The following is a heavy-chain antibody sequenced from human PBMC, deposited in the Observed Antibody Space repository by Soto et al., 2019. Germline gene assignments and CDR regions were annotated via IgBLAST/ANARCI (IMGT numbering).Heavy chain of an antibody. V-gene: IGHV3-11*06. CDR1: GFTFSDYH. CDR2: ISGRSYT. Sequence: QVQLVESGGGLVKPGGSLRLSCAVSGFTFSDYHMSWIRQAPGKGLEWVSHISGRSYTNYADSVKGRFTTSRDDAKTSLYLQMNSLRAEDTAIYYCARESVPGFYYGMDVWGQGTTVTVS. CDR3: ARESVPGFYYGMDV. J-gene: IGHJ6*02.